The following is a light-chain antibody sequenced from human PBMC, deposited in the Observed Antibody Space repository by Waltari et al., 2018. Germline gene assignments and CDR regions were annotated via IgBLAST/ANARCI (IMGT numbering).Light chain of an antibody. CDR1: SSDIGSYNS. Sequence: QAAPTQPPSVSGSPGQSVTISCTGTSSDIGSYNSVSWYPQHPGKAPKLMCYGVSKRPSVVSDRFSGSKSGNTAPLTISGRQAEDEADYYCSSYAGSNTYIFGAGTRLTVL. CDR2: GVS. CDR3: SSYAGSNTYI. V-gene: IGLV2-11*01. J-gene: IGLJ1*01.